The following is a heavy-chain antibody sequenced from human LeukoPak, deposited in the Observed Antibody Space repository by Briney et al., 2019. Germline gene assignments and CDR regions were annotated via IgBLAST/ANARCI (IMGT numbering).Heavy chain of an antibody. Sequence: SETLSLTCSVSGGSISRSSYYRGWIRQPPGKGLEWIGSLYYSGSTYHNPSLKSRVTISVDTSKNQFSLKLSSVTAADTAFYYCAIFDYVWRSYRNDYWGQGTLVTVSS. CDR3: AIFDYVWRSYRNDY. CDR1: GGSISRSSYY. V-gene: IGHV4-39*01. J-gene: IGHJ4*02. CDR2: LYYSGST. D-gene: IGHD3-16*02.